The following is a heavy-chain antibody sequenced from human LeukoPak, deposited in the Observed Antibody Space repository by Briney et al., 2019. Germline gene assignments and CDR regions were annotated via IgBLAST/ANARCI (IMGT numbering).Heavy chain of an antibody. D-gene: IGHD6-13*01. Sequence: SETLSLTCTVSGSSIGTYSWSWIRQPPGKGLEWVGYIYTTGSTHYNPSLKSRVTMSLDTSKNQLSLKLSSVTAADTAVYYCARDRGSSLTIGYWGQGTLVTVSS. J-gene: IGHJ4*02. CDR1: GSSIGTYS. CDR2: IYTTGST. V-gene: IGHV4-59*01. CDR3: ARDRGSSLTIGY.